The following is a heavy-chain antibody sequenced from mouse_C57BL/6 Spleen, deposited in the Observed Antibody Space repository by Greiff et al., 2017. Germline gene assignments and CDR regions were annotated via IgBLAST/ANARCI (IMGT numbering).Heavy chain of an antibody. CDR2: INPGSGGT. J-gene: IGHJ2*01. D-gene: IGHD4-1*01. CDR1: GYAFTNYL. Sequence: VQLQPSGAELVRPGTSVKVSCKASGYAFTNYLIEWVKQRPGQGLEWIGVINPGSGGTNYNEKFKGKATLTADKSSSTAYMQLSSLTSEDSAVYFCAREGTGSYFDYWGQGTTLTVSS. CDR3: AREGTGSYFDY. V-gene: IGHV1-54*01.